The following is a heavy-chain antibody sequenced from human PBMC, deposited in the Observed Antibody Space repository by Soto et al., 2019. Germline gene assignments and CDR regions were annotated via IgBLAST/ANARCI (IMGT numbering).Heavy chain of an antibody. CDR3: AKDLRPAAMGYYYYGMDV. V-gene: IGHV3-30*18. D-gene: IGHD2-2*01. Sequence: GGSLRLSCAASGFTFSSYGMHWVRQAPGKGLEWVAVISYDGSNKYYADSVKGRFTISRDNSKNTLYLQMNSLRAEDTAVYYCAKDLRPAAMGYYYYGMDVWGQGTTVTVSS. J-gene: IGHJ6*02. CDR2: ISYDGSNK. CDR1: GFTFSSYG.